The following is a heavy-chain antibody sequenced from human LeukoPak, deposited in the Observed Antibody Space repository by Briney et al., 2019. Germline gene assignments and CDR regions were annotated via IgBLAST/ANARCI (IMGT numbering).Heavy chain of an antibody. CDR1: GGSFSGYY. D-gene: IGHD3-10*01. CDR3: ARGSRITMVRGVKTLDY. J-gene: IGHJ4*02. V-gene: IGHV4-34*01. CDR2: INHSGST. Sequence: SETLSLTCAVHGGSFSGYYWSWIRQPPGKGLEWIGEINHSGSTNYNPSLRSRVTISVDTSKNQFSLKLSSVTAADTAVYYCARGSRITMVRGVKTLDYWGQGTLVTVSS.